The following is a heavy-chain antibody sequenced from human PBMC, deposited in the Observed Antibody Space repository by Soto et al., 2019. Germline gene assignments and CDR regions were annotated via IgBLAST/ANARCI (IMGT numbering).Heavy chain of an antibody. CDR3: ASSSWYSHWFDP. Sequence: QVQLQESGPGLVKPSETLSLTCTVSGGSISSYYWSWIRQPPGKGLEWIGYIYYSGGPNYNPSLKSRVTISVDTSKNQFSLKLSSVTAADTAVYYCASSSWYSHWFDPWGQGTLVTVSS. D-gene: IGHD6-13*01. J-gene: IGHJ5*02. CDR2: IYYSGGP. CDR1: GGSISSYY. V-gene: IGHV4-59*01.